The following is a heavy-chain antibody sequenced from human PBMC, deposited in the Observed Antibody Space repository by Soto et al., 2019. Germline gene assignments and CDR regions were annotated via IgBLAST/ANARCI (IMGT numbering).Heavy chain of an antibody. CDR1: GFTFSSYA. Sequence: GGSLRLSCAASGFTFSSYAMHWVRQAPGKGLEWVAVISYDGSNKYYADSVKGLFTISRDNSKNTLYLQMNSLRAEDTAVYYWARDRGCSSTSCSHYYYYGMDVWGQGTTVTVSS. J-gene: IGHJ6*02. CDR2: ISYDGSNK. CDR3: ARDRGCSSTSCSHYYYYGMDV. V-gene: IGHV3-30*04. D-gene: IGHD2-2*01.